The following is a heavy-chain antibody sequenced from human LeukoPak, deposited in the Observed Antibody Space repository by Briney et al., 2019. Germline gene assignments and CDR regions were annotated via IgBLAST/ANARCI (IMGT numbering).Heavy chain of an antibody. J-gene: IGHJ4*02. V-gene: IGHV3-23*01. D-gene: IGHD1-14*01. CDR1: GFTFSSHA. CDR3: VKEAGGCDY. Sequence: PGGSLRLSCAASGFTFSSHAMNWVRQAPGKGLEWVSVVGGSSYYTHYADSVKGRFTISRDNSKNTLYLQMTSLRAEDTAVYYCVKEAGGCDYWGQGTLVTVSP. CDR2: VGGSSYYT.